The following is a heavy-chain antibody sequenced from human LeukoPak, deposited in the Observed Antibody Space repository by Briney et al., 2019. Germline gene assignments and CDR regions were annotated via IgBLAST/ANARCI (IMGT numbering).Heavy chain of an antibody. CDR2: ISGSGGST. J-gene: IGHJ4*02. V-gene: IGHV3-23*01. CDR1: GFTFSSYG. D-gene: IGHD3-10*01. Sequence: GGSLRLSCAASGFTFSSYGMSWVRQAPGKGLEWVSAISGSGGSTYYADSVKGRFTISRDNSKNTLYLQMNSLRAEDTAVYYCAKGTTMVRGPNYPYYFDYWGQGTLVTVSS. CDR3: AKGTTMVRGPNYPYYFDY.